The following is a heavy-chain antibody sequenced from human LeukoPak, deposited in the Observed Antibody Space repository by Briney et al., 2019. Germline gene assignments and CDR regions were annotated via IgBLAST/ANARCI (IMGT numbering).Heavy chain of an antibody. Sequence: PGGSLRLSCAASGFTFSGSTMHWVRQASGKGLEWVGRIRSKANNYATAYATSVKGRFTLSRDDSKNTAYLQMNSLKTEATAVYYCIRGAASGSYYGFDVWGQGATVTVSS. V-gene: IGHV3-73*01. CDR3: IRGAASGSYYGFDV. CDR1: GFTFSGST. D-gene: IGHD1-26*01. CDR2: IRSKANNYAT. J-gene: IGHJ6*02.